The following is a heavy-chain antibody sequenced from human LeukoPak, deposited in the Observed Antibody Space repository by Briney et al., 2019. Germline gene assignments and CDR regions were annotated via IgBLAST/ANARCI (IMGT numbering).Heavy chain of an antibody. Sequence: SETLCLTCTVSGCSISSSSYYWVWIRQPPGKVLESIVSIYYSGNTYYNPALKSRATISVDTSKNQFSLKLSSVTAADTAVYYCARKYYYGSGSDRLDYWGQGTLVTVSS. D-gene: IGHD3-10*01. CDR2: IYYSGNT. CDR3: ARKYYYGSGSDRLDY. J-gene: IGHJ4*02. CDR1: GCSISSSSYY. V-gene: IGHV4-39*01.